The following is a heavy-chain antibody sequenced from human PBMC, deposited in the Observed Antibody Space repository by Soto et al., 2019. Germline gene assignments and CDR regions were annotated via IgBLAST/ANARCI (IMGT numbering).Heavy chain of an antibody. D-gene: IGHD6-6*01. V-gene: IGHV3-9*01. CDR2: ISWNSGSI. CDR1: GFTFDDYA. Sequence: ESGGGLVQPGRSLRLSCAASGFTFDDYAMHWVRQAPGKGLEWVSGISWNSGSIGYADSVKGRFTISRDNAKNSLYLQMNSLRAEDTALYYCAKDIQSSSSLFAFDIWGQGTMVTVSS. CDR3: AKDIQSSSSLFAFDI. J-gene: IGHJ3*02.